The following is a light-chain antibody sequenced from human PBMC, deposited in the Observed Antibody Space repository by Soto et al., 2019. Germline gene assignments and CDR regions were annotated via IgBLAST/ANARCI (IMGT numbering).Light chain of an antibody. CDR2: GAS. V-gene: IGKV3-15*01. Sequence: EIVMTQYTATLSVSPWERATLSCMASQSVSSNLAWYQQKPGQAPRLLIYGASTRATGNPARFSGSGSGTEFTLTISRLQSEDFAVYYCQQYNNWWTFGQGTKGEIK. CDR3: QQYNNWWT. J-gene: IGKJ1*01. CDR1: QSVSSN.